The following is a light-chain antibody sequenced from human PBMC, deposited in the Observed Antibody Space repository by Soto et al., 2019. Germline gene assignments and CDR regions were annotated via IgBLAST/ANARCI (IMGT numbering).Light chain of an antibody. CDR1: SSDVGGYNF. V-gene: IGLV2-14*01. Sequence: QSAPTQPASVSGSPGHSITISCTGTSSDVGGYNFVSWYQQKPGKAPKLLIYEVTHRPSGISDRFSGSKSGNMASLTISGLQDEDEASYYCCSYAGSYTWVFGGGTKVTVL. CDR3: CSYAGSYTWV. J-gene: IGLJ3*02. CDR2: EVT.